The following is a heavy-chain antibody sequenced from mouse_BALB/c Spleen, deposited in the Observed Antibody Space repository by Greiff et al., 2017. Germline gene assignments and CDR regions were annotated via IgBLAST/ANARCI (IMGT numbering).Heavy chain of an antibody. Sequence: EVKLQESGPGLVKPSQSLSLTCSVTGYSITSGYYWNWIRQFPGNKLEWMGYISYDGSNNYNPSLKNRISITRDTSKNQFFLKLNSETTEDTATYYCARRGNYVYAMDYWGQGTSVTVSS. CDR2: ISYDGSN. V-gene: IGHV3-6*02. J-gene: IGHJ4*01. CDR1: GYSITSGYY. D-gene: IGHD2-1*01. CDR3: ARRGNYVYAMDY.